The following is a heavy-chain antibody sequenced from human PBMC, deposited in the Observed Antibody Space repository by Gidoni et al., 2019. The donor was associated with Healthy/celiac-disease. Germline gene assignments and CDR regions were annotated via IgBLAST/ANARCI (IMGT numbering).Heavy chain of an antibody. CDR2: IYYSGRT. CDR3: ARDNYDSSGYYPGNFDY. CDR1: GGSISRGTYY. V-gene: IGHV4-30-4*01. D-gene: IGHD3-22*01. J-gene: IGHJ4*02. Sequence: QVQLQESGPGLVKPSQTLSLTCTVSGGSISRGTYYWSWIRQPPGKGLEWIGYIYYSGRTYYNPSLKSRVTISVDTSKNQFSLKLSSVTAADTAVYYCARDNYDSSGYYPGNFDYWGQGTLVTVSS.